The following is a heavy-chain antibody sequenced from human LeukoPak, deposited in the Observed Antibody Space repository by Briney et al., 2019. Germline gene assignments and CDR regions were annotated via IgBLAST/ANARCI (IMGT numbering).Heavy chain of an antibody. Sequence: SETLSLTCTVSGGSTVGYYWSWIRQPAGKGLEWIGRLFTNEDTYYNPSLRSRVTMSVDTSKNQFSLKLSSVTAADTAVYYCARQGSGNYLSPVNYWGQGTLVTVSS. CDR2: LFTNEDT. J-gene: IGHJ4*02. CDR1: GGSTVGYY. V-gene: IGHV4-4*07. CDR3: ARQGSGNYLSPVNY. D-gene: IGHD1-26*01.